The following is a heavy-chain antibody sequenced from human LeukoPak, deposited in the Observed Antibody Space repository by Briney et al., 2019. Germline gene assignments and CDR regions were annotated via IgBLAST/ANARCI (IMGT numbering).Heavy chain of an antibody. CDR2: MNPKSGNT. J-gene: IGHJ4*02. Sequence: GASVKVSCKASGYTFTSYDINWVRQATGQGLEWMGWMNPKSGNTGYAQKFQGRVTMTRSTSMSTAYMELSSLRSEDTAVYYCARGSATVVTPPYYWGQGTLVTVSS. CDR3: ARGSATVVTPPYY. D-gene: IGHD4-23*01. CDR1: GYTFTSYD. V-gene: IGHV1-8*01.